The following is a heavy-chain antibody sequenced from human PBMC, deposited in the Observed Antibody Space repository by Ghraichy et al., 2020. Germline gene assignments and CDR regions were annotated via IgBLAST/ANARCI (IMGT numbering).Heavy chain of an antibody. D-gene: IGHD3-10*01. V-gene: IGHV3-48*02. CDR1: GFTFSGYT. CDR2: IGSSSVTI. Sequence: GESLNISCAASGFTFSGYTMSWVRQAPGKGPEWVSYIGSSSVTIYYADSVKGRFTISRDNAKNSLYLQMNSLRDEDTAVYYCARDQGITMVRGARGNGLDVWGQGTTVTVSS. CDR3: ARDQGITMVRGARGNGLDV. J-gene: IGHJ6*02.